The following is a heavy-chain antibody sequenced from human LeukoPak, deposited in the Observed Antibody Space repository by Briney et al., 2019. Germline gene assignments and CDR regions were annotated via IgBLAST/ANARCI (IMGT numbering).Heavy chain of an antibody. V-gene: IGHV1-2*02. CDR3: ARDSVRPYYDFWSGYAWFDP. CDR1: GYTFTGYY. D-gene: IGHD3-3*01. J-gene: IGHJ5*02. CDR2: INPNSGGT. Sequence: GASVKVSCKASGYTFTGYYMHWVRQAPGQGLEWMGWINPNSGGTNYAQKFQGRVTMTRDTSISTAYMELSRLRSDDTAVYYCARDSVRPYYDFWSGYAWFDPWGQGTLVTVSS.